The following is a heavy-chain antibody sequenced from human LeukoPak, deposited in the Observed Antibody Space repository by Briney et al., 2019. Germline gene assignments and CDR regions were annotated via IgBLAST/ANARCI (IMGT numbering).Heavy chain of an antibody. Sequence: PSETLSLTCTVSGGSISSSNYYWSWIRQHPGKGLEWIGYIYYSGSTYYNPSLKSRVIISVDTSKNQFSLKLSSVTAADTAVYYCARERRYYYDSSGYYYGGKMDVWGQGTTVTVSS. J-gene: IGHJ6*02. CDR3: ARERRYYYDSSGYYYGGKMDV. V-gene: IGHV4-31*03. CDR2: IYYSGST. D-gene: IGHD3-22*01. CDR1: GGSISSSNYY.